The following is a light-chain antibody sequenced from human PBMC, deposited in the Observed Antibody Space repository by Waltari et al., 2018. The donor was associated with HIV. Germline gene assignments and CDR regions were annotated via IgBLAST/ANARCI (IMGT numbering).Light chain of an antibody. J-gene: IGLJ2*01. CDR3: AAWDDSLNGQGV. Sequence: QSVLTQPPSASGTPGQRVTIPCSGSSSNIGSNTVNWYQHLPGTAPKLLIYHNNQRPSGVPDRFSGSKSGTSASLAISGLQSEDEADYYCAAWDDSLNGQGVFGGGTKLTVL. V-gene: IGLV1-44*01. CDR1: SSNIGSNT. CDR2: HNN.